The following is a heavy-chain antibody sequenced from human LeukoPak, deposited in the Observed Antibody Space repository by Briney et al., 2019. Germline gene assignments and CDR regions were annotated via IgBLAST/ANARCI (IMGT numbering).Heavy chain of an antibody. CDR3: ARYFMVRGVIADY. CDR1: GYSISSGYC. CDR2: IYYSGST. Sequence: SETLSLTCTVSGYSISSGYCWGWIRQPPGKGLEWIGSIYYSGSTYYNPSLKSRVTISVDTSKNQFSLKLSSVTAADTAVYYCARYFMVRGVIADYWGQGTLVTVSS. J-gene: IGHJ4*02. V-gene: IGHV4-38-2*02. D-gene: IGHD3-10*01.